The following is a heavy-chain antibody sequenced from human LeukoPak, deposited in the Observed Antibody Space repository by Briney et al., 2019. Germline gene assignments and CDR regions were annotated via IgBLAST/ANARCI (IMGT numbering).Heavy chain of an antibody. CDR1: GGTFSSYA. D-gene: IGHD2-15*01. J-gene: IGHJ5*02. Sequence: SVKVSCKASGGTFSSYAISWVRQAPGQGLEWMGGIIPIFGTANYAQKFQGRVTITADESTSTAYMELSSLRSEDTAVYYCASHVPHSGGYTQGFDPWGQGTLVTVSS. CDR2: IIPIFGTA. V-gene: IGHV1-69*01. CDR3: ASHVPHSGGYTQGFDP.